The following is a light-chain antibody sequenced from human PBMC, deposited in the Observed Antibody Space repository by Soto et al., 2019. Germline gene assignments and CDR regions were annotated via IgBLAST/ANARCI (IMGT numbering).Light chain of an antibody. Sequence: QSVFPQPHSVSAAPGQTIPISCSGSGANLGNNSVSWYQQVQGTAPKVIIYDNNKRPSVIPDRFAGSKSGTSATLCITGLETGDEADDYCGTWDSSLSAWVFGGGTKLTVL. CDR3: GTWDSSLSAWV. V-gene: IGLV1-51*01. CDR1: GANLGNNS. J-gene: IGLJ3*02. CDR2: DNN.